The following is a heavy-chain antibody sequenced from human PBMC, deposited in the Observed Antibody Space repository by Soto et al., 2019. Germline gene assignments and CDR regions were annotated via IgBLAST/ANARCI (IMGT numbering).Heavy chain of an antibody. CDR3: AHRKKTVIVATYFDY. Sequence: QITLRESGPALVKPTQTLTLTCTFSGFSLTPSGEGVGWIRQPPGKAPEWLALIYWDDDKRYSPSLKNRLTISGDTSRSQVVLTMTNMDPVDTATYYCAHRKKTVIVATYFDYWGQGTLVTVSS. V-gene: IGHV2-5*02. D-gene: IGHD1-1*01. J-gene: IGHJ4*02. CDR1: GFSLTPSGEG. CDR2: IYWDDDK.